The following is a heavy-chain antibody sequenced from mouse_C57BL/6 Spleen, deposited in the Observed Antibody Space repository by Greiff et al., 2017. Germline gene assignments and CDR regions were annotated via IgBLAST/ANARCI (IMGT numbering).Heavy chain of an antibody. V-gene: IGHV1-82*01. D-gene: IGHD2-2*01. J-gene: IGHJ4*01. CDR2: IYPGDGDT. CDR1: GYAFSSSW. CDR3: ARSGYDGAMDY. Sequence: VKLMESGPELVKPGASVKISCKASGYAFSSSWMNWVKQRPGKGLEWIGRIYPGDGDTNYNGKFKGKATLTADKSSSTAYMQLSSLTSEDSAVYFCARSGYDGAMDYWGQGTSVTVSS.